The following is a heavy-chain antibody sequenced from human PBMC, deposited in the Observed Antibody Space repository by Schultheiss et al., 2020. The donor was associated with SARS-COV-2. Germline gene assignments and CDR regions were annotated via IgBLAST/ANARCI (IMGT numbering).Heavy chain of an antibody. J-gene: IGHJ4*02. CDR2: IYYSGST. V-gene: IGHV4-59*08. D-gene: IGHD5-18*01. CDR1: GGSISSYY. Sequence: SETLFLTCTVSGGSISSYYWSWIRQPPGKGLEWIGYIYYSGSTNYNPSLKSRVTISVDTSKNQFSLKLSSVTAADTAVYYCASTLSGYSYGYFDYWGQGTLVTVSS. CDR3: ASTLSGYSYGYFDY.